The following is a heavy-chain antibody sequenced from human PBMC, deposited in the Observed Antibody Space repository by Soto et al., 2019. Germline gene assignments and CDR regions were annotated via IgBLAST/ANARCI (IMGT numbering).Heavy chain of an antibody. CDR3: ARRHYAFWTPRILWSYFDY. D-gene: IGHD3-3*01. Sequence: QLQLQESGPGLVKPSETLSLTCTVSGGSISSSSYYWGWIRQPPGKGLEWIGSIYYSGSTYYNPSLKSRVTISVDTSKNQFSLELSSVTAADTAVYYCARRHYAFWTPRILWSYFDYWGQGTLVTDSS. CDR2: IYYSGST. CDR1: GGSISSSSYY. J-gene: IGHJ4*02. V-gene: IGHV4-39*01.